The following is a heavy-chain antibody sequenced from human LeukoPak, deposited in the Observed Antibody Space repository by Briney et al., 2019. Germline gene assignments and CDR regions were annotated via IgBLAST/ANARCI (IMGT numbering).Heavy chain of an antibody. D-gene: IGHD4-11*01. CDR1: GYSISSGYY. CDR2: IYHSGST. V-gene: IGHV4-38-2*02. J-gene: IGHJ4*02. Sequence: SETLSLTCTVSGYSISSGYYWGWIRQPPGKGLEWIGSIYHSGSTYYNPSLKSRVTISVDTSKNQFSLKLSSVTAADTAIYYCANPLTVTSFHYWGQGTLVTVSS. CDR3: ANPLTVTSFHY.